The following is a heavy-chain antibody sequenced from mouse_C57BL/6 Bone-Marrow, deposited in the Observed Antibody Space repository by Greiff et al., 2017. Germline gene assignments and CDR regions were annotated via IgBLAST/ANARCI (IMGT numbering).Heavy chain of an antibody. CDR2: FTPRDGCI. J-gene: IGHJ1*03. CDR3: ARPTTVVATCNWYSEV. Sequence: QVQLKQSGPELVKPGASVKLSCKASGYTFPSSDITWVKQTPGQGLEWLGWFTPRDGCINYNEKFKGRATLTVDTSSSTSYMDRHSLTSEDSAVYVCARPTTVVATCNWYSEVWGTGTTVTVSS. V-gene: IGHV1-85*01. D-gene: IGHD1-1*01. CDR1: GYTFPSSD.